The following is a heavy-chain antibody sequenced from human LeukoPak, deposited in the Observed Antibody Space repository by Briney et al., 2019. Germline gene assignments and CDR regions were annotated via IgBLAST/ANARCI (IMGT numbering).Heavy chain of an antibody. J-gene: IGHJ3*02. V-gene: IGHV3-48*03. D-gene: IGHD5-18*01. CDR2: ISSSGSTI. CDR1: GFTFSSYE. CDR3: ARDLLDTANAFDI. Sequence: GGSLRLSCAASGFTFSSYEMNWVRQAPGKGLEWVSYISSSGSTIYYADSVKGRFTISRDNAKNSLYLQMNSLRVEDTAVYYCARDLLDTANAFDIWGQGTMVTVSS.